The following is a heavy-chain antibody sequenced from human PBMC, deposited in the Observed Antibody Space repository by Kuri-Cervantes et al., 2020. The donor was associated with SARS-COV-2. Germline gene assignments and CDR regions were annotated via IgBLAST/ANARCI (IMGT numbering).Heavy chain of an antibody. CDR2: IYYSGST. CDR3: ARRVVAWFDP. Sequence: LRLSCAVYGGSSGAFYWGWIRQPPGKGLEWIGSIYYSGSTYYNPSLKSRVTISVDTSKNQFSLKLSSVTAADTAVYYCARRVVAWFDPCGQGTLVTVSS. V-gene: IGHV4-39*01. J-gene: IGHJ5*02. CDR1: GGSSGAFY. D-gene: IGHD2-15*01.